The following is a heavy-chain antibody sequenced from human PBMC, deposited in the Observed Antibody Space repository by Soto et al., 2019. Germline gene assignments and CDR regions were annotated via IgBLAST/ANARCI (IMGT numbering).Heavy chain of an antibody. CDR3: ARLISGDGYNYYYYYGMDV. CDR2: IDPSDSYT. CDR1: ECSFTSYW. Sequence: PVVPQRVSWRGSECSFTSYWISWVRQMPGKGLEWMGRIDPSDSYTNYSPSFQGHVTISADKSISTAYLQWSSLKASDTAMYYCARLISGDGYNYYYYYGMDVWGQGTTVTVSS. V-gene: IGHV5-10-1*01. D-gene: IGHD5-12*01. J-gene: IGHJ6*02.